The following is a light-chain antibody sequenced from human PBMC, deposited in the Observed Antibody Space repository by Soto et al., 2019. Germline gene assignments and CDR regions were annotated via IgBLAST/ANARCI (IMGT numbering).Light chain of an antibody. Sequence: EVVLTQSPATLSLSPGEKATLSCRASQGSIGSLAWYQQKRGQAPRLLIYNTFTRATGIPARFSGSGSGADFILTISRLEPEDSAVYFCQHRGSSPLTFGPGTKVDVK. CDR3: QHRGSSPLT. CDR1: QGSIGS. CDR2: NTF. J-gene: IGKJ3*01. V-gene: IGKV3-11*01.